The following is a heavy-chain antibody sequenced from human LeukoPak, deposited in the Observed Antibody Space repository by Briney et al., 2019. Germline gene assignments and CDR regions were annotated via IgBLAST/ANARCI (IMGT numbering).Heavy chain of an antibody. CDR2: IYYSGST. Sequence: SETLSLTCTVSGGSISSSSYYWGWIRQPPGKGLEWIGSIYYSGSTYYHPSLKSQVAICVHTSKNEFSLKLSSVTAADTAVYYCARHFDCSGGSCYWGAFDYWGQGTLVTVSS. CDR1: GGSISSSSYY. D-gene: IGHD2-15*01. CDR3: ARHFDCSGGSCYWGAFDY. J-gene: IGHJ4*02. V-gene: IGHV4-39*01.